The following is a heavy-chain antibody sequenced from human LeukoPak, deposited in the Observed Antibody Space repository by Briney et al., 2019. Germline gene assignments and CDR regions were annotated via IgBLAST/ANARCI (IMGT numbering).Heavy chain of an antibody. CDR2: IIPTFNTA. D-gene: IGHD1-14*01. CDR3: ARGAGFAEPLPEY. CDR1: GGTLRTYT. Sequence: SVKVSCKASGGTLRTYTISWVRQAPGQGLEWLGGIIPTFNTANYAEKFQGRVTFTTDESTSTAYMELSSLRSDDTAVYYCARGAGFAEPLPEYWGQGTLLTVSS. V-gene: IGHV1-69*05. J-gene: IGHJ4*02.